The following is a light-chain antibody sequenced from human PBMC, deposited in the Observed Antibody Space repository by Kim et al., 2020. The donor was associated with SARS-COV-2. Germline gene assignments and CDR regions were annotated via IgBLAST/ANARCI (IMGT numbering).Light chain of an antibody. Sequence: SELTQDPAVSVALGQTVRITCQGDSLRSYYASWYQQKPGQAPVLVIYGKNNRPSGIPDRFPGSSSGNTASLTITGAQAEDEADYYCNSRDSSGNHLGVF. J-gene: IGLJ1*01. CDR1: SLRSYY. CDR2: GKN. V-gene: IGLV3-19*01. CDR3: NSRDSSGNHLGV.